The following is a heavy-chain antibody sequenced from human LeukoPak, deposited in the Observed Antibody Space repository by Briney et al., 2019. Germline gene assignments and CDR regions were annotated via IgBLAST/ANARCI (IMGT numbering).Heavy chain of an antibody. V-gene: IGHV4-34*01. CDR1: GGSFSGYY. Sequence: SETLSLTCAVYGGSFSGYYWSWIRRPPGKGLEWIGEINHSGSTNYNPSLKSRVTISVDTSKNQFSLKLGSVTAADTAVYYCARRVGATRTGSTNWFDPWGQGTLVTVSS. D-gene: IGHD1-26*01. J-gene: IGHJ5*02. CDR3: ARRVGATRTGSTNWFDP. CDR2: INHSGST.